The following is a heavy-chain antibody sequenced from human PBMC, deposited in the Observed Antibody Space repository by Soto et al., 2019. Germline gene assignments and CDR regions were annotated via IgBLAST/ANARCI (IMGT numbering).Heavy chain of an antibody. J-gene: IGHJ4*02. CDR1: GYTFTAYG. D-gene: IGHD4-4*01. V-gene: IGHV1-18*01. Sequence: ASVKVSCKTSGYTFTAYGLAWLRQAPGQRPEWMGWVATTSSNTNYAQKFQDRVTMTTDTSTTTTYMELRSLRPGDTAVYYCARELNTETSAFYSFAYWGQGTLVTVSS. CDR3: ARELNTETSAFYSFAY. CDR2: VATTSSNT.